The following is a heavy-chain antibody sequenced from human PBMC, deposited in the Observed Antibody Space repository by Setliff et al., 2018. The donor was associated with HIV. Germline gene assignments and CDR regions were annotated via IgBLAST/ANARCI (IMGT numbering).Heavy chain of an antibody. J-gene: IGHJ3*02. V-gene: IGHV1-46*01. Sequence: ASVKVSCKASGYTFTSYYIHWVRQASGQGLEWMGIINPSGGSTNYAQKFQDRVTMTRDTSTTTVYMDLRSLRSEDAAVYYCARARGRLSDFDIWGQGTMVTVSS. CDR3: ARARGRLSDFDI. CDR1: GYTFTSYY. D-gene: IGHD3-10*01. CDR2: INPSGGST.